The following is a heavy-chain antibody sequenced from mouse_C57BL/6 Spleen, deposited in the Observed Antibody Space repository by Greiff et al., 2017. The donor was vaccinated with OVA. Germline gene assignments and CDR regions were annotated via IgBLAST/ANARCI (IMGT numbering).Heavy chain of an antibody. CDR1: GYAFSSYW. D-gene: IGHD3-2*02. CDR2: IYPGDGDT. V-gene: IGHV1-80*01. CDR3: RSGGSSGPGFAY. J-gene: IGHJ3*01. Sequence: QVHVKQSGAELVKPGASVKISCKASGYAFSSYWMNWVKQRPGKGLEWIGQIYPGDGDTNSNGKFKGKGKLTAAKSSSTYYMQLSRLSAEDSAVYCCRSGGSSGPGFAYWGQGTLVTVSA.